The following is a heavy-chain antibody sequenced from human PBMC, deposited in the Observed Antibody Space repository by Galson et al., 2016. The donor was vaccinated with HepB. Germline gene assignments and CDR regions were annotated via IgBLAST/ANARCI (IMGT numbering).Heavy chain of an antibody. V-gene: IGHV5-51*01. CDR3: AISLWFGEMSHVGFDY. CDR1: GYSFNTYW. D-gene: IGHD3-10*01. Sequence: QSGAEVKKAGESLKISCKGPGYSFNTYWIGWVRQVPGKGLEWVGIIYPDDSETRYSPAFQGQVTISADKSTSTAFLQWTSLKASDSAIYYCAISLWFGEMSHVGFDYWGQGSLVTVSP. J-gene: IGHJ4*02. CDR2: IYPDDSET.